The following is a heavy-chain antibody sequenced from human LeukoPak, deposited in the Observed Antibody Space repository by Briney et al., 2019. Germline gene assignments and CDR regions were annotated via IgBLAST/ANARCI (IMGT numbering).Heavy chain of an antibody. CDR3: ARQPAEYDYGLNV. J-gene: IGHJ6*02. CDR1: GYTFTSYG. CDR2: ISVYNGNT. V-gene: IGHV1-18*01. Sequence: GASVKVSCKASGYTFTSYGISWVRQAPGQGLEWMGWISVYNGNTNYAQKVQGRVTVTTDTSTSTAYMELRSLRSDDTAVYYCARQPAEYDYGLNVWGQGTTVTVSS.